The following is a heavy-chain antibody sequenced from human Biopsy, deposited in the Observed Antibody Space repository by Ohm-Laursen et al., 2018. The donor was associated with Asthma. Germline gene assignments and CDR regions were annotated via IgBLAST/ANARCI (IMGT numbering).Heavy chain of an antibody. D-gene: IGHD6-6*01. CDR3: ARAVSSSSYWYFDL. Sequence: SETLSLTWIVSGDAMSTSGSYWGWIRQPPGKGLEWIGSIYYSGRTYYNPFLESRVTISADTSKNHFSLKVTSVTAADTAVYYCARAVSSSSYWYFDLWGRGDLVTVSS. CDR1: GDAMSTSGSY. V-gene: IGHV4-39*02. J-gene: IGHJ2*01. CDR2: IYYSGRT.